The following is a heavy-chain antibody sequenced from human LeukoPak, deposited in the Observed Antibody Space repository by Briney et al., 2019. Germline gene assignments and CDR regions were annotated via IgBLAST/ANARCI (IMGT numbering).Heavy chain of an antibody. CDR3: ARRNRWELLDF. Sequence: SQTLSLTCAVSGGSISSGGYSWSWIRQPPGKGLEWIGYIYHSGSTYYNPSLKSRVTISVDRSKNQFSLKVSSVSAADTAVYYCARRNRWELLDFWGQGTLVTVSS. V-gene: IGHV4-30-2*01. J-gene: IGHJ4*02. CDR1: GGSISSGGYS. D-gene: IGHD1-26*01. CDR2: IYHSGST.